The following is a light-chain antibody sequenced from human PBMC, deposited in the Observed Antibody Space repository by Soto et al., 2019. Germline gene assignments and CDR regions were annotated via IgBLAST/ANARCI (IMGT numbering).Light chain of an antibody. CDR2: GNS. CDR1: SYNIGAGYD. J-gene: IGLJ2*01. V-gene: IGLV1-40*01. CDR3: QSYDSSLSGVV. Sequence: QSVLTQPPSVSGAPGQRVTISCTGSSYNIGAGYDVHWYQQLPGTAPKLLIYGNSNRPSGVPDRFSGSKSGTSASLAITGLQAEDEADYYCQSYDSSLSGVVFGGGTKLTV.